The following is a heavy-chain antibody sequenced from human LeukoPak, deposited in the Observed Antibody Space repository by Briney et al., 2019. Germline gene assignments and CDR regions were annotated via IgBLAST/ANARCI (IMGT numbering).Heavy chain of an antibody. Sequence: ASVEVSCKASGYTFTSYGISWVRQAPGQGLEWMGWISAYNGNANYAQKLQGRVTMTTDTSTSTAYMELRSLRSDDTAIYYCARGIDSGSPPLGTFEIWGQGTMVTVSS. V-gene: IGHV1-18*01. D-gene: IGHD1-26*01. CDR1: GYTFTSYG. CDR3: ARGIDSGSPPLGTFEI. J-gene: IGHJ3*02. CDR2: ISAYNGNA.